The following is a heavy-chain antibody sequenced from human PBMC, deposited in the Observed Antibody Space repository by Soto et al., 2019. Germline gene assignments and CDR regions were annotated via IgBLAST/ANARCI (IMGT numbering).Heavy chain of an antibody. CDR3: ARDFGYSYGNCFDP. CDR1: GGSISSSSYY. V-gene: IGHV4-39*07. D-gene: IGHD5-18*01. Sequence: PSETLSLTCTVSGGSISSSSYYWGWIRQPPGKGLEWIGYIYHSGSTYYNPSLKSRVTISVDRSKNQFSLKLSSVTAADTAVYYCARDFGYSYGNCFDPWGQGTLVTVPQ. CDR2: IYHSGST. J-gene: IGHJ5*02.